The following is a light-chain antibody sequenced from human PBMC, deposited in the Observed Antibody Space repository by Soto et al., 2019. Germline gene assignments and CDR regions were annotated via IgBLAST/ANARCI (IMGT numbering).Light chain of an antibody. J-gene: IGKJ1*01. CDR3: QQLAT. CDR1: QIVTNNY. V-gene: IGKV3-20*01. CDR2: AAS. Sequence: EMVLTQSPGTLSLSPGERATLSCRASQIVTNNYLAWYQQKPGQAPRLLIYAASYRATGIPDRFSGSGSGTDFTLTISRLEPEDFAVYYCQQLATIGQGTKVEIK.